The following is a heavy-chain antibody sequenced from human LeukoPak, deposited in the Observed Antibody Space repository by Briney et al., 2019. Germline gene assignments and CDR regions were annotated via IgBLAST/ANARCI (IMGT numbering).Heavy chain of an antibody. V-gene: IGHV1-2*06. D-gene: IGHD6-19*01. J-gene: IGHJ4*02. CDR2: INPNSGGT. CDR1: GYTFTGYY. CDR3: ARDPLHLVAGSFPFDY. Sequence: ASVKVSCKASGYTFTGYYMHWLRQAPGQGPEWMGRINPNSGGTNYAQKFQGRVTMTRDTSISTAYMELSRLRSDDTAVYYCARDPLHLVAGSFPFDYWGQGTLVTVSS.